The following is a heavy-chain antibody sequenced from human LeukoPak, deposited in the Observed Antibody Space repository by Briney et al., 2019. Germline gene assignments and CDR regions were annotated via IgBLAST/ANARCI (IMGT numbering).Heavy chain of an antibody. CDR1: GYSFTSYW. D-gene: IGHD3-22*01. CDR3: ARGVPYYYDSSGYYYVPYFDY. J-gene: IGHJ4*02. Sequence: GESLKISCKGSGYSFTSYWIGWVRQMPGKGLEWMGIIYPGDSDTRYSPSFQGQVTISADKSISAAYLQWSSLKASDTAMYYCARGVPYYYDSSGYYYVPYFDYWGQGTQVTVSS. CDR2: IYPGDSDT. V-gene: IGHV5-51*01.